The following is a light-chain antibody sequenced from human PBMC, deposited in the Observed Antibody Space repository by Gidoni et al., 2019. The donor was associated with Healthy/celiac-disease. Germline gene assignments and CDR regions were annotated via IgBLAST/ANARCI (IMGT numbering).Light chain of an antibody. J-gene: IGKJ4*01. CDR3: QQYNSYPLT. V-gene: IGKV1-16*02. CDR1: HGISNY. CDR2: AAS. Sequence: DILMTLYPTSLSASLGDRVTITCRANHGISNYLAWFQQKPGNSPKSLIYAASSLQSGVPSKFSGSGSGTDFTLTISSLQPEDFATYYCQQYNSYPLTFXGXTKVEIK.